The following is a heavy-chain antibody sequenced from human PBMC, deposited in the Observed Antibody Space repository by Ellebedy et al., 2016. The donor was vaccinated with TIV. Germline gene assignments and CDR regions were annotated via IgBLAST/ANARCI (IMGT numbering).Heavy chain of an antibody. CDR3: AREMGESGWSYYYDSSGLGY. CDR2: IYYSGST. Sequence: MPSETLSLTCTVSGGSISSYYWSWIRQPPGKGLEWIGYIYYSGSTYYNPSLKSRVTISVDTSKNQFSLKLSSVTAADTAVYYCAREMGESGWSYYYDSSGLGYWGQGTLVTVSS. CDR1: GGSISSYY. J-gene: IGHJ4*02. V-gene: IGHV4-59*01. D-gene: IGHD3-22*01.